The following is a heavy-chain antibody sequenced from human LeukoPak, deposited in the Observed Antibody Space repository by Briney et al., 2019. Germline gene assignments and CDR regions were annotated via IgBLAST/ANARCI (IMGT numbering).Heavy chain of an antibody. V-gene: IGHV1-18*01. CDR3: ARGMGYSYGHPQGAFDI. D-gene: IGHD5-18*01. J-gene: IGHJ3*02. CDR1: GYTFTSYG. Sequence: ASVKVSCKASGYTFTSYGISWVRQAPGQGLEWMGWISAYNGNTNYAQKLQGRVTMTTDTSTSTAYMELRSLRSGDTAVYYCARGMGYSYGHPQGAFDIWGQGTMVTVSS. CDR2: ISAYNGNT.